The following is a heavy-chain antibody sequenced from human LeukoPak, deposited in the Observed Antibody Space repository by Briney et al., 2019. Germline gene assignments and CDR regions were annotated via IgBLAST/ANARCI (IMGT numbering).Heavy chain of an antibody. D-gene: IGHD1-26*01. CDR3: ARSGRGGAFDI. Sequence: PGGSLRLSCAASGFTFSSYWMHWVRQVPRKGLVWVSRINSDGSNTNYADSVKGRFTISGDNAKNTLYLQMNRLRAEDTAVYYCARSGRGGAFDIWGQGTMVTVSS. V-gene: IGHV3-74*01. CDR2: INSDGSNT. J-gene: IGHJ3*02. CDR1: GFTFSSYW.